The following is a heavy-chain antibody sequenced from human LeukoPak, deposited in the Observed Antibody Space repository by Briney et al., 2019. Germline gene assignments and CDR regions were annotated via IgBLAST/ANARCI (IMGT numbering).Heavy chain of an antibody. Sequence: PGGSLRLSCAASGFTLSSYGMHWVRQAPGKGLEWVAFIRYDGSNKYYADSVKGRFTISRDNSKNTLYLQMNSLRAEDTAVYYCAKDRGDTYYYDSSGYQTPDYWGQGTLVTVSS. V-gene: IGHV3-30*02. CDR2: IRYDGSNK. CDR3: AKDRGDTYYYDSSGYQTPDY. CDR1: GFTLSSYG. J-gene: IGHJ4*02. D-gene: IGHD3-22*01.